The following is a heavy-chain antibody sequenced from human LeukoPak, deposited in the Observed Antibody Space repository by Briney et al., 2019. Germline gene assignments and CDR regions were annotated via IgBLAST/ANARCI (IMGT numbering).Heavy chain of an antibody. J-gene: IGHJ5*02. CDR3: ARSPLRKNWFDP. CDR2: INHSGST. V-gene: IGHV4-34*01. CDR1: GGSFSGYY. Sequence: KPTETLSLTCAVYGGSFSGYYWSWIRQPPGKGLEWIGEINHSGSTNYNPSLKSRVTISVDTSKNQFSLKLSSVTAADTAVYYCARSPLRKNWFDPWGQGTLVTVSS.